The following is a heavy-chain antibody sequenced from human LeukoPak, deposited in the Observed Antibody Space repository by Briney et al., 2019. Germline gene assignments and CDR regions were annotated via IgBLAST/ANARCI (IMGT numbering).Heavy chain of an antibody. CDR1: GYTFTSYY. J-gene: IGHJ3*02. CDR3: ASLYSGSYPSTDAFDI. CDR2: INPSGGST. V-gene: IGHV1-46*01. D-gene: IGHD1-26*01. Sequence: ASVKVSCKSSGYTFTSYYMYWVRQAPGQGLEWMGIINPSGGSTSYAQKFQGRATMTRDTSTSTVYMELSSLRSEDTAVYYCASLYSGSYPSTDAFDIWGQGTMVTVSS.